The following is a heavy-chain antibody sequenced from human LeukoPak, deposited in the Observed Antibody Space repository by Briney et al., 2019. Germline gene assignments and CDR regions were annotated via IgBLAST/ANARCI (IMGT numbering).Heavy chain of an antibody. J-gene: IGHJ4*02. CDR2: ISYDGSNK. D-gene: IGHD3-22*01. Sequence: GGSLRLSCAASGFTFSSYGTHWGRQAPGKGLGWVPVISYDGSNKYYAASVKGRFTISKDNSKNTLYLQMNSLRAEDTAVYYCAKDRHDSSGYYPFDYWGQGTLVTVSS. CDR3: AKDRHDSSGYYPFDY. CDR1: GFTFSSYG. V-gene: IGHV3-30*18.